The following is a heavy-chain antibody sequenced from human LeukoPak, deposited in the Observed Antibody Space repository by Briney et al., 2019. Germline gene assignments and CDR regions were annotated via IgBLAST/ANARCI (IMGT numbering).Heavy chain of an antibody. V-gene: IGHV4-30-4*01. J-gene: IGHJ4*02. D-gene: IGHD3-22*01. CDR1: GGSISSGDYY. CDR3: ARASYDSSGPNYFDY. CDR2: IYYSGST. Sequence: PSETLSLTCTVSGGSISSGDYYWSWIRQPPGKGLEWIGYIYYSGSTYYNPSLKSQVTISVDTSKNQFSLKLSSVTAADTAVYYCARASYDSSGPNYFDYWGQGTLVTVSS.